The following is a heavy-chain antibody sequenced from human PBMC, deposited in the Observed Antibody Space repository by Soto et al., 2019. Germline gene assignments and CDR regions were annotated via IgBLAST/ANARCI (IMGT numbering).Heavy chain of an antibody. D-gene: IGHD3-22*01. V-gene: IGHV3-30-3*01. CDR1: GFTFSSYA. Sequence: PGGSLRLSCAASGFTFSSYAMHWVRQAPGKGLEWVAVISYDGSNKYYADSVKGRFTISRDDSKNTLYLQMNSLRAEDTAVYYCARDSTYDSSGYHPPIRYFDYWGQGTLVTVSS. CDR3: ARDSTYDSSGYHPPIRYFDY. J-gene: IGHJ4*02. CDR2: ISYDGSNK.